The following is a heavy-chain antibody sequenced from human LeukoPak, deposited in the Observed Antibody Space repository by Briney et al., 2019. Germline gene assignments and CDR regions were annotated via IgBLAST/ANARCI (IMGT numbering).Heavy chain of an antibody. CDR1: GYTFASYG. J-gene: IGHJ4*02. CDR3: ARDYTEGAKYLGY. V-gene: IGHV1-18*01. D-gene: IGHD1-26*01. Sequence: ASVNVSCKASGYTFASYGISWLRQAPGPGLEWMGWISAYNGNTNYAQKFQGRVTMTTDTFTSTAYMELRSLRSDDTAVYYCARDYTEGAKYLGYWGQGTLVTVSS. CDR2: ISAYNGNT.